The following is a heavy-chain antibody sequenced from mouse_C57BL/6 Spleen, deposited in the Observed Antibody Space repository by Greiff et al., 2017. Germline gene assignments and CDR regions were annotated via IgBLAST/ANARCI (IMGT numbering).Heavy chain of an antibody. CDR2: INPETGGT. CDR1: GYTFTDYE. V-gene: IGHV1-15*01. J-gene: IGHJ2*01. D-gene: IGHD2-3*01. Sequence: QVQLQQSGAELVRPGASVTLSCKASGYTFTDYEIHWVKQTPVHGLEWIGAINPETGGTPSNQHFKGKAILTADKSSSTAYMELHSMTSEDSAVYYCTNDGCYEPFDYWGQGTTLTVSS. CDR3: TNDGCYEPFDY.